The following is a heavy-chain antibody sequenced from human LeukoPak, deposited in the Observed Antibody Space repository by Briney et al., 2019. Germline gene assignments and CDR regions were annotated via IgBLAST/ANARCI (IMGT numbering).Heavy chain of an antibody. D-gene: IGHD3-3*01. CDR3: ARLRYHDFWSGYWKYYYYMDV. Sequence: PGGSLRLSCAASGFTFGNYGMSWVRQAPGKGLEWVSGINWNGGSTGYADSVEGRFTISRDNAKNSQYLQMNSLRAEDTAVYYCARLRYHDFWSGYWKYYYYMDVWGKGTTVTVSS. V-gene: IGHV3-20*04. CDR2: INWNGGST. J-gene: IGHJ6*03. CDR1: GFTFGNYG.